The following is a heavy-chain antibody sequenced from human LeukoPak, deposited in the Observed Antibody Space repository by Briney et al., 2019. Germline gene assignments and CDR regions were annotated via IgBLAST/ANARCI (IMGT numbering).Heavy chain of an antibody. CDR3: ARGSVAYCGGDCYRLDYYYGMDV. CDR1: GFTFSSSA. D-gene: IGHD2-21*02. J-gene: IGHJ6*02. CDR2: ISASGGST. Sequence: GGSLRLSCAASGFTFSSSAMSWVRQVPGKGLEWVSGISASGGSTSYADSVRGRFTISRDNSKNTLYVQMNSLRSEDTAVYYCARGSVAYCGGDCYRLDYYYGMDVWGQGTTVTVSS. V-gene: IGHV3-23*01.